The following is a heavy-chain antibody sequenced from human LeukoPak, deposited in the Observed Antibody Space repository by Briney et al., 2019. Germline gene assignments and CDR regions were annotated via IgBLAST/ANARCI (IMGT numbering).Heavy chain of an antibody. J-gene: IGHJ4*02. Sequence: QPGGSLRLSCAASGFTVSTNYMSWARQAPGKGLEWVSVVYSDGKTCYADAVKGRFTISRDNAKNSLYLQMNSLRAEDTAVYYCARDPQVDIVATEVNWGQGTLVTVSS. CDR3: ARDPQVDIVATEVN. D-gene: IGHD5-12*01. CDR1: GFTVSTNY. CDR2: VYSDGKT. V-gene: IGHV3-53*01.